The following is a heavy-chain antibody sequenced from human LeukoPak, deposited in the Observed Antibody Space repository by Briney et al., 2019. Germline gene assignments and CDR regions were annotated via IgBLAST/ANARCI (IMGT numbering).Heavy chain of an antibody. CDR2: ISSSSSYI. J-gene: IGHJ4*02. CDR1: GFTFSSYS. D-gene: IGHD3-22*01. CDR3: ARDHYDSSGYYSY. V-gene: IGHV3-21*01. Sequence: GGSLRLSCAASGFTFSSYSMNWVRQAPRKGLEWVSSISSSSSYIYYADSVKGRFTISRDNAKNSLYLQMNSLRAEDTAVYYCARDHYDSSGYYSYWGQGTLVTVSS.